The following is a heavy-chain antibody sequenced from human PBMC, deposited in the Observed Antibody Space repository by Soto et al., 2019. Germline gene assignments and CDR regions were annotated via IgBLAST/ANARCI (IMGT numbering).Heavy chain of an antibody. Sequence: QVQLQQSGPGLVKPSETLSLTCTVSSGPSRSHNWGWIRQSPGRGLEWIGYVYDTGSTRYNPSLESRVTISADTSTNHISLTLSSVTAADTAVYYCVRQGIGALHGLVDVWGQGTTVSVSS. CDR3: VRQGIGALHGLVDV. J-gene: IGHJ6*02. D-gene: IGHD3-10*01. CDR2: VYDTGST. CDR1: SGPSRSHN. V-gene: IGHV4-59*08.